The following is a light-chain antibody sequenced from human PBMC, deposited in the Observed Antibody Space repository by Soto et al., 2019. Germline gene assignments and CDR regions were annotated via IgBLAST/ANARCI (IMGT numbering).Light chain of an antibody. J-gene: IGLJ2*01. CDR3: AAWDDSLSAVL. V-gene: IGLV1-44*01. CDR2: SDV. Sequence: QSVLTQPPSASGTHGHRVTISCSGSSSNIGGNPVNWYRQLPGTAPKLLLYSDVQRPSGVPDRVSGSKSGTSASLAISGLQSEDEADYFCAAWDDSLSAVLFGGGTKVTVL. CDR1: SSNIGGNP.